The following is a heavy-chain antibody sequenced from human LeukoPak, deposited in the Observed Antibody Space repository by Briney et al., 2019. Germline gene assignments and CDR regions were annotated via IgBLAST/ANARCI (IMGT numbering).Heavy chain of an antibody. CDR1: GFTFSSYW. Sequence: PGGSLRLSCAASGFTFSSYWMSWVRQAPGKGLEWVANIKQDGSEKYYVDSVKGRFTISRDNAKNSLYLQMNSLRAEDTAVYSCARGRDGYNSGAFDIWGQGTMVTVSS. V-gene: IGHV3-7*01. CDR2: IKQDGSEK. CDR3: ARGRDGYNSGAFDI. D-gene: IGHD5-24*01. J-gene: IGHJ3*02.